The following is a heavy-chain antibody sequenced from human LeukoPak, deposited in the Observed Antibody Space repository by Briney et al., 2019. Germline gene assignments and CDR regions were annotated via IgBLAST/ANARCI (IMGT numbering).Heavy chain of an antibody. CDR2: IIPIFGTA. Sequence: VASVKVSCKASGYTFTGYYMHWVRQAPGQGLEWMGGIIPIFGTANYAQKFQGRVTITTDESTSTAYMELSSLRSEDTAVYYCARGVADEYWDVWGKGTTVTVSS. CDR1: GYTFTGYY. CDR3: ARGVADEYWDV. J-gene: IGHJ6*04. V-gene: IGHV1-69*05. D-gene: IGHD6-6*01.